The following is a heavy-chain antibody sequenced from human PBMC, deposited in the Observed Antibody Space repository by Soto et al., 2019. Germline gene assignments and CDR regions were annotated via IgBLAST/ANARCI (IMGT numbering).Heavy chain of an antibody. J-gene: IGHJ4*02. CDR2: ISAYNGNT. CDR1: GYTFTSYG. CDR3: ARERLSVVVAATGYFDY. V-gene: IGHV1-18*01. Sequence: QVQLVQSGAEVKKPGASVKVSCKASGYTFTSYGISWVRQATGQGLAWMGWISAYNGNTNYAQRLQGRVTMTTDTATSTAYMELRSLRSDDTAVYYWARERLSVVVAATGYFDYWGQGTLVTVSS. D-gene: IGHD2-15*01.